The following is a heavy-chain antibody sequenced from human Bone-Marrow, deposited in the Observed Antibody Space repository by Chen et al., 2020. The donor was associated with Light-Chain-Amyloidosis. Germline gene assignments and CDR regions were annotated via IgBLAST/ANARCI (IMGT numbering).Heavy chain of an antibody. CDR3: AIGHSNVYSSSAQRRNWFDP. CDR1: GGSFSGYY. CDR2: INHSGST. J-gene: IGHJ5*02. D-gene: IGHD6-6*01. V-gene: IGHV4-34*01. Sequence: QVQLQQWGAGLLKPSETLSLTCAVYGGSFSGYYWSWIRQPPGKGLEWIGEINHSGSTNYNPSPKSRVTISVDTSKNQFSLKLSSVTAADTAVYYCAIGHSNVYSSSAQRRNWFDPWGQGTLVTVSS.